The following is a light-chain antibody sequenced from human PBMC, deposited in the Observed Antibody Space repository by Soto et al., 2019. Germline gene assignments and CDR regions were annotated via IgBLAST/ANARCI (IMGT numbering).Light chain of an antibody. CDR2: AAS. V-gene: IGKV1-17*02. CDR1: QGIRND. CDR3: LQHNSYIFT. J-gene: IGKJ3*01. Sequence: DIQMTQSPSSLSASVGDRVTITCRASQGIRNDLDWYQQKPGKAPKCLIYAASSLHTGVPSRFSGRGSGTAFTLTNSNLQPEDFATYFCLQHNSYIFTFGPGTKVDIK.